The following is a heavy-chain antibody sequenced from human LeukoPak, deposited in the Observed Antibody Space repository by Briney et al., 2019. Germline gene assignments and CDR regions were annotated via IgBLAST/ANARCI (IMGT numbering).Heavy chain of an antibody. J-gene: IGHJ3*02. CDR1: GFTFSDYY. V-gene: IGHV3-11*01. D-gene: IGHD5-18*01. Sequence: GRSLRLSCAASGFTFSDYYMSWIRQAPGKGLEWVSYISSSGSTIYYAVSVKGRFTISRDNAKNSLNLQMNSLRAEDTAVYYCAREDTAMAPGAFDIWGQGTMVTVSS. CDR2: ISSSGSTI. CDR3: AREDTAMAPGAFDI.